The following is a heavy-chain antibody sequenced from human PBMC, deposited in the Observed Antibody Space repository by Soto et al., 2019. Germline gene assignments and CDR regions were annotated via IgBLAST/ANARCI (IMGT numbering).Heavy chain of an antibody. CDR2: IFYSGST. V-gene: IGHV4-31*03. D-gene: IGHD3-10*01. CDR3: ARVVRGVIKGGFDY. CDR1: GGSISSGGCH. J-gene: IGHJ4*02. Sequence: QVQLQESGPGLVKPSQTLSLTCTVSGGSISSGGCHWTWIRQHPGKGLEWIGYIFYSGSTYYNPSLTSRVTISVDTSKNQFSLKLSSVTAADTAIYYCARVVRGVIKGGFDYWGQGTLVTVSS.